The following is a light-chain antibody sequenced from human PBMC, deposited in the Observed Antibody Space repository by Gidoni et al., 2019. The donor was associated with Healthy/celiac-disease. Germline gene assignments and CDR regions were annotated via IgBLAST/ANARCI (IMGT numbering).Light chain of an antibody. V-gene: IGKV2-28*01. J-gene: IGKJ1*01. CDR1: QSLLHSNGYNY. CDR2: LGS. CDR3: MQARQTPTWT. Sequence: DIVMTQSPLSLPVTPGEPASISCRSSQSLLHSNGYNYLDWYRQKPGQSPQLLIYLGSNRASGVPDRFSGSGSGTDFTLKISRVEAEDVGVYYCMQARQTPTWTFXQXTKVEIK.